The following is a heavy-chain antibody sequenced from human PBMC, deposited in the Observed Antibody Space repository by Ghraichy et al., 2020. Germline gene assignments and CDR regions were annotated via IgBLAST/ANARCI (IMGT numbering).Heavy chain of an antibody. Sequence: SVKVSCKASGGTFSSYAISWVRQAPGQGLEWMGGIIPIFGTANYAQKFQGRVTITADESTSTAYMELSSLGSEDTAVYYCARGEGPYGSGSYSTCSIWGPGTMVTVSS. CDR1: GGTFSSYA. CDR3: ARGEGPYGSGSYSTCSI. J-gene: IGHJ3*02. V-gene: IGHV1-69*13. CDR2: IIPIFGTA. D-gene: IGHD3-10*01.